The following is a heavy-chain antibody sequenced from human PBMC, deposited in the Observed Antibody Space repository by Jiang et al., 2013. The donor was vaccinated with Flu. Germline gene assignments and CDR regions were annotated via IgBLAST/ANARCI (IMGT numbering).Heavy chain of an antibody. Sequence: GPGLVKPSETMSLTCAVSGAPIASYSGNWIRQSAEKGLEWIGRVFASGNTNYNPSLKSRVTISMDTSKNQISLNLTSVTAADTAVYFCARGTVRAPGSYWYFDLWGRGTLVTVSS. V-gene: IGHV4-4*07. CDR2: VFASGNT. CDR1: GAPIASYS. J-gene: IGHJ2*01. D-gene: IGHD2-15*01. CDR3: ARGTVRAPGSYWYFDL.